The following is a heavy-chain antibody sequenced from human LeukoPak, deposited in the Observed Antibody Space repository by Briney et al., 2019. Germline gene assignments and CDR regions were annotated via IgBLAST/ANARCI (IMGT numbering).Heavy chain of an antibody. J-gene: IGHJ5*02. CDR1: GFTFSNAW. CDR2: IKSKSVGETT. V-gene: IGHV3-15*01. CDR3: TTHSGNDLRS. D-gene: IGHD5-12*01. Sequence: AGGSLRLSCAASGFTFSNAWMSWVRQAPGKGLEWVGRIKSKSVGETTDYAAPVKGRFTISRDDSENTLYLQMNSLKTEDTAVYYCTTHSGNDLRSWGQGTLATVSS.